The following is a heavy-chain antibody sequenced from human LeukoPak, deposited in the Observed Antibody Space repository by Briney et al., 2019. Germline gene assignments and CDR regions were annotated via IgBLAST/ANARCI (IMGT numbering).Heavy chain of an antibody. V-gene: IGHV3-21*01. Sequence: KSGGSLRLSCAASGFTFSSYSMNWVRQAPGKGLEWVSSISSSSSYIYYADSVKGRFTISRDNAKNSLCLQMNSLRAEDTAVYYCARDGRDTTMVTFDYWGQGTLVTVSS. CDR1: GFTFSSYS. J-gene: IGHJ4*02. D-gene: IGHD5-18*01. CDR2: ISSSSSYI. CDR3: ARDGRDTTMVTFDY.